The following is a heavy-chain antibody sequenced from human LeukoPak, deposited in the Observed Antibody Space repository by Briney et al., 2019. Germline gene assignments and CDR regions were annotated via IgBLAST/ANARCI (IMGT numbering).Heavy chain of an antibody. CDR1: GGSISSGGYY. CDR3: ARAPGINCSGGSCYPGAFDI. D-gene: IGHD2-15*01. V-gene: IGHV4-31*03. J-gene: IGHJ3*02. CDR2: IYYSGST. Sequence: PSGTLSLTCTVSGGSISSGGYYWSWIRQHPGKGLEWIGYIYYSGSTYYNPSLKSRVTISVDTSKNQFSLKLSSVTAADTAVYYCARAPGINCSGGSCYPGAFDIWGQGTMVTVSS.